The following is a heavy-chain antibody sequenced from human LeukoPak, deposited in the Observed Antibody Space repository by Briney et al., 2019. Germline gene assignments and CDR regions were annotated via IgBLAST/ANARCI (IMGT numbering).Heavy chain of an antibody. CDR2: MNPNSGNT. V-gene: IGHV1-8*01. Sequence: ASVKVSCKASGYAFTSYDINWVRHATGQGLEWMGWMNPNSGNTGYAQKFQGRVTMTRNTSISTAYMELSSLRSEDTAVYYCARLSWQQLVGHYYYYYMDVWGKGTTVTISS. CDR3: ARLSWQQLVGHYYYYYMDV. J-gene: IGHJ6*03. D-gene: IGHD6-13*01. CDR1: GYAFTSYD.